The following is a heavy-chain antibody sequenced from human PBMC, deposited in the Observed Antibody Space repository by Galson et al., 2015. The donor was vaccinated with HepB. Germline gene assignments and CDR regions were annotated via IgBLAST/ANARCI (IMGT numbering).Heavy chain of an antibody. Sequence: SLRLSCAASGFTFSSYGMHWVRQAPGKGLEWVAVISYDGSNKYYADSVKGRFTISRDNSKNTLYLQMNSLRAEDTAVYYCAKIEAGAGVTTRRRDYYYMDVWGKGTTVTVSS. CDR2: ISYDGSNK. CDR3: AKIEAGAGVTTRRRDYYYMDV. CDR1: GFTFSSYG. J-gene: IGHJ6*03. V-gene: IGHV3-30*18. D-gene: IGHD4-11*01.